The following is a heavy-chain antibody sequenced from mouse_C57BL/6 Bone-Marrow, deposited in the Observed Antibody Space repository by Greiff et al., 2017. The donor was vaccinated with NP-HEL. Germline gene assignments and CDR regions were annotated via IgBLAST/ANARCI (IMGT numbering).Heavy chain of an antibody. CDR1: GYTFTSYG. V-gene: IGHV1-81*01. CDR3: ARRGELRRDY. D-gene: IGHD2-12*01. Sequence: VNLVESGAELARPGASVKLSCKASGYTFTSYGISWVKQRTGQGLEWIGEIYPRSGNTYYNEKFKGKATLTADKSSSTAYMELRSLTSEDSAVYFCARRGELRRDYWGQGTTLTVSS. J-gene: IGHJ2*01. CDR2: IYPRSGNT.